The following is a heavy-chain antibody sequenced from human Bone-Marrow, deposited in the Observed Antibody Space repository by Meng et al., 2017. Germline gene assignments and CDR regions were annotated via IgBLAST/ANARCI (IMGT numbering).Heavy chain of an antibody. CDR2: IYSGGST. CDR3: ARAGYSYGFTLDL. CDR1: GFTVSSNY. D-gene: IGHD5-18*01. Sequence: EVQLVDAGGGLIQPGGSLRLSCAASGFTVSSNYMSWVRQAPGKGLEWVSVIYSGGSTYYADSVKGRFTISRDNSKNTLYLQMNSLRAEDTAVYYCARAGYSYGFTLDLWGRGTLVTVSS. J-gene: IGHJ2*01. V-gene: IGHV3-53*01.